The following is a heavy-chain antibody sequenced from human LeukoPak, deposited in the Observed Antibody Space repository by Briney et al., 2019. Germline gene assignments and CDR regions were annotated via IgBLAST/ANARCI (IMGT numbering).Heavy chain of an antibody. J-gene: IGHJ4*02. Sequence: ASVKVSCKASGYTFTDYFIHWVRQAPGQGLEWMGWIRPNSGDTHYAQKFQGRVTMTRDTSISTAYMELSRLRSDDTAVYYCARTPFLFYDSSGYQVDYWGQGTLVTVSS. V-gene: IGHV1-2*02. CDR2: IRPNSGDT. CDR3: ARTPFLFYDSSGYQVDY. CDR1: GYTFTDYF. D-gene: IGHD3-22*01.